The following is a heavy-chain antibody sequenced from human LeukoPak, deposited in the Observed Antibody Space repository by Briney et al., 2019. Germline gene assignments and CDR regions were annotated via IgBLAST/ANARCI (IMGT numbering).Heavy chain of an antibody. CDR2: ISGSGGST. CDR3: AKIPGSGSYYLSHFDY. CDR1: GFTFSSYA. J-gene: IGHJ4*02. D-gene: IGHD3-10*01. Sequence: GGSLRLSCAASGFTFSSYAMSWVRQAPGKGLEWVSAISGSGGSTYYADSVKGRFTISRDNSKNTLYLQMNSLRAEDTAVYYCAKIPGSGSYYLSHFDYWGQGTLVTVSS. V-gene: IGHV3-23*01.